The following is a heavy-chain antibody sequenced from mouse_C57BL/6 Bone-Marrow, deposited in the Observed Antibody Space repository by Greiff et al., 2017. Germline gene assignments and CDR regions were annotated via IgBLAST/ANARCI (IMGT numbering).Heavy chain of an antibody. CDR2: IWSGGST. V-gene: IGHV2-2*01. J-gene: IGHJ4*01. CDR1: GFSLTSYG. Sequence: QVQLQQSGPGLVQPSQSLSITCTVSGFSLTSYGVHWVRQSPGKGLEWLGVIWSGGSTDYNAAFISRLSISKDNSKSQVFFKMNSLQADDTAIYYCARKGYYSNPYYYAMDYWGQGTSVTVSS. D-gene: IGHD2-5*01. CDR3: ARKGYYSNPYYYAMDY.